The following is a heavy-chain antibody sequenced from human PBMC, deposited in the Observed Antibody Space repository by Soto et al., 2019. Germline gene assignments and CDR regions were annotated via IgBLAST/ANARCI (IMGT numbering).Heavy chain of an antibody. CDR1: GFTFSSYA. J-gene: IGHJ4*02. CDR2: ITGSGDST. CDR3: AKAAGFSSSWYPTLDY. D-gene: IGHD6-13*01. Sequence: HPGGSLRLSCAASGFTFSSYAMGWVRQAPGKGLEWVAGITGSGDSTNHADSVQGRFTISRDKFRNTLYLEMNSLRPDDTAVYFCAKAAGFSSSWYPTLDYWGQGTLVTVSS. V-gene: IGHV3-23*01.